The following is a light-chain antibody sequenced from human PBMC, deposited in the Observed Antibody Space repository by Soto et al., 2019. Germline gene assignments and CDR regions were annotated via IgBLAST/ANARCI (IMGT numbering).Light chain of an antibody. J-gene: IGKJ4*01. CDR1: QSVKSNY. CDR3: QQYGATPLT. Sequence: EIVLTQSPDTLSLSPGESATLSCRASQSVKSNYLAWYQQKPGQAPRFLIYDASTRPTGIPDRFSGSGSGTDFTLTISSLEPEDFAVYYCQQYGATPLTFGGGTKVDIK. CDR2: DAS. V-gene: IGKV3-20*01.